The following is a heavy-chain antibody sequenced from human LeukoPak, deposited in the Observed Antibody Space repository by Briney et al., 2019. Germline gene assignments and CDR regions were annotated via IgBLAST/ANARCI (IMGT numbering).Heavy chain of an antibody. CDR2: INSDGSIT. J-gene: IGHJ6*02. CDR1: GFTFTTYW. V-gene: IGHV3-74*01. Sequence: GGSLRLYCAASGFTFTTYWMHWVRQAPGKGLVWVSHINSDGSITSYADSVKGRFTISRDNAKNTLYLQMNSLRAEDTAVYYCARDAVDTANAVWGQGTTVTVSS. CDR3: ARDAVDTANAV. D-gene: IGHD5-18*01.